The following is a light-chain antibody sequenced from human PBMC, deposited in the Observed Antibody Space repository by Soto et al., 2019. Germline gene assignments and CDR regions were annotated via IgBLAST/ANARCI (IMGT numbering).Light chain of an antibody. J-gene: IGKJ2*03. V-gene: IGKV1-8*01. CDR3: QQYYTFPYS. Sequence: AIRMTQSPSSFSASTGDRVSITCRASEGVSRYVAWYQQRPGKAPKLLIYAASTLQNGVPSRFSGVGSGTNFTLTISCLQSEDFATYFCQQYYTFPYSFGQGTKLDIK. CDR2: AAS. CDR1: EGVSRY.